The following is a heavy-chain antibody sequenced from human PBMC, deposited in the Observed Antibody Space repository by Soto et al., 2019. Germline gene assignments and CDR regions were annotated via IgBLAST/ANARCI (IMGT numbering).Heavy chain of an antibody. J-gene: IGHJ3*02. D-gene: IGHD6-19*01. CDR1: GGSISSYY. Sequence: QVQLQESGPGLVKPSETLSLTCTVSGGSISSYYWSWIRQPPGKGLEWIGYIYYSGSTNYNPSLKRRVTISVDTSKNQFSLKLSSVTAADTAVYYCARHVDSSGWDAFDIWGQGTMVTVSS. V-gene: IGHV4-59*08. CDR3: ARHVDSSGWDAFDI. CDR2: IYYSGST.